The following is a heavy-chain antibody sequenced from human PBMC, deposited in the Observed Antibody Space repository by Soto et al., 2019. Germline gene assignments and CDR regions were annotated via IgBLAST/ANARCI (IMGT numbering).Heavy chain of an antibody. CDR3: ARDGQWELLSWYFDY. V-gene: IGHV3-30*03. D-gene: IGHD1-26*01. J-gene: IGHJ4*02. CDR2: ISYDGSNN. CDR1: GFTFSSYG. Sequence: QVQLVESGGGAVQPGRSLRLSCAASGFTFSSYGMHWVRQAPGKGLEWVAVISYDGSNNYYGDSVKGRFTISRDDSKKTLYLQMNSLRPEDTAVYHCARDGQWELLSWYFDYWGQGTLVTVSS.